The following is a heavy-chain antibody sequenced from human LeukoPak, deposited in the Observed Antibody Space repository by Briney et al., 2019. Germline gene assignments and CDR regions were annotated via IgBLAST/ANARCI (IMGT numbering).Heavy chain of an antibody. V-gene: IGHV3-30-3*01. CDR3: ARETGGTVGSTDFDY. J-gene: IGHJ4*02. CDR1: GFTFSSYA. CDR2: ISYDGSNK. Sequence: GGSLRLSCAAPGFTFSSYAMHWVRQAPGKGLEWVAVISYDGSNKYYTDSVKGRFTISRDNSKNTLYLQMNSLRAEDTALYYCARETGGTVGSTDFDYWGQGTLVTVSS. D-gene: IGHD4-11*01.